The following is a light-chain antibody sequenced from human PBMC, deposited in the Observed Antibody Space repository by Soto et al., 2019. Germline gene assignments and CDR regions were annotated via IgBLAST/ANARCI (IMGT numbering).Light chain of an antibody. CDR2: DTS. V-gene: IGKV3-11*01. CDR1: QSIGTH. J-gene: IGKJ1*01. Sequence: EIVLTQSPGTLSLSPGERATLSCRASQSIGTHLAWYQQKPGQSPRLLIYDTSNRATGIPARFSASGSGTDFTVTISSLEPEDFAVYYCQQRHNWPRTFGQGTKVDIK. CDR3: QQRHNWPRT.